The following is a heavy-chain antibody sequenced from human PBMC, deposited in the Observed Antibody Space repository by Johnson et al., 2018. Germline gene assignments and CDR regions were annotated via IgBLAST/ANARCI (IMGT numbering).Heavy chain of an antibody. D-gene: IGHD3-22*01. CDR3: ARGPPYYYDSSGYYTYGMDV. CDR1: GGTFSSYA. V-gene: IGHV1-69*01. J-gene: IGHJ6*02. CDR2: IIPIFGTA. Sequence: QVQLVQSGAEVKKPGSSVKVSCKASGGTFSSYAISWVRQAPGQGLEWMGGIIPIFGTANYAQKFKGRVTIAADESTSTAYMELSSLRSEDTAVYYCARGPPYYYDSSGYYTYGMDVWGQGTTVTVSS.